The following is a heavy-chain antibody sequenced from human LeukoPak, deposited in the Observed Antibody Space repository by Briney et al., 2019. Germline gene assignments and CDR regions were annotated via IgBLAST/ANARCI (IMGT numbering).Heavy chain of an antibody. D-gene: IGHD3-3*01. V-gene: IGHV1-8*01. J-gene: IGHJ5*02. Sequence: GASVKVSCKASGYTFTSYDINWVRQATGQGLEWMGWMNPNSGNTGYAQKFQGRVTMTRNTSISTAYMELSSLRSEDTAVYYCARERADYDFWGGYYGHQGFDPWGQGTLVTVSS. CDR1: GYTFTSYD. CDR2: MNPNSGNT. CDR3: ARERADYDFWGGYYGHQGFDP.